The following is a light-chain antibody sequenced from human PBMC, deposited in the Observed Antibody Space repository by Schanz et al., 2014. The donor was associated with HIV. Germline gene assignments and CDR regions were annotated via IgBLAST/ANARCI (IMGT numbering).Light chain of an antibody. CDR3: LSYDIGLSSYV. V-gene: IGLV1-40*01. CDR2: GNT. J-gene: IGLJ1*01. CDR1: SSNIAADYD. Sequence: QSVLTQPPSVSGAPGQRVTISCTGSSSNIAADYDIHWYQHLPGATPKLLIHGNTNRPSGVPARFSGSKSGSSASLAISGLQAEDEGDYYCLSYDIGLSSYVFGAGTKLTVL.